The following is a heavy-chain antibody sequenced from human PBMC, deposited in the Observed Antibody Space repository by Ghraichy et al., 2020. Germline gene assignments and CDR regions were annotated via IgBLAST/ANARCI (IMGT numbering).Heavy chain of an antibody. J-gene: IGHJ4*02. Sequence: SETLSLTCAVYGGSFSGYYWSWIRQPPGKGLEWIGEINHSGSSSYNPSLKSRVTISVDTSKNQFSLKLNSVTAADTAVYYCAQSRCGGVCYLDYWGQGTLVTVSS. CDR1: GGSFSGYY. CDR2: INHSGSS. CDR3: AQSRCGGVCYLDY. D-gene: IGHD2-21*02. V-gene: IGHV4-34*01.